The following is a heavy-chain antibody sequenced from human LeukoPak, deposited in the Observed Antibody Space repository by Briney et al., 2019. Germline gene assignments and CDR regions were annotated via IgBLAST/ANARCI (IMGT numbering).Heavy chain of an antibody. J-gene: IGHJ5*02. D-gene: IGHD2-15*01. Sequence: ASVKVSCKASGYTFTCYGSSWVRQAPGQGLEWMGWISAYNGNTNYAQKLQGRVTMTTDTSTSTAYMELRSLRSDDTAVYYCARDGDCSGGSCYSWFDPWGQGTLVTVSS. V-gene: IGHV1-18*01. CDR2: ISAYNGNT. CDR1: GYTFTCYG. CDR3: ARDGDCSGGSCYSWFDP.